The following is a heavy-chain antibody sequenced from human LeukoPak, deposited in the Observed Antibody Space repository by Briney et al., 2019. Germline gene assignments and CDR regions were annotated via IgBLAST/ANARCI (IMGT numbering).Heavy chain of an antibody. V-gene: IGHV4-4*09. CDR2: IYTSGST. Sequence: PSETLSLTCTVSGGSISSYYWSWIRQPPGKGLEWIGYIYTSGSTNYNPSLKSRVTISVDTSKNQFSLKLSSVTAADTAVYYCARRYRSSTSCYGRGGGSWFDPWGQGTLVTVSS. CDR3: ARRYRSSTSCYGRGGGSWFDP. J-gene: IGHJ5*02. CDR1: GGSISSYY. D-gene: IGHD2-2*01.